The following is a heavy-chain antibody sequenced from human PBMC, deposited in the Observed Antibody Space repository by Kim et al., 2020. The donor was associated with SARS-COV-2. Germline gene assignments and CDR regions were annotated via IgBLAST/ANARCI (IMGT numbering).Heavy chain of an antibody. CDR2: ISSGSSYV. V-gene: IGHV3-21*06. Sequence: GGSLRLSCAGSEFTFTTYSMNWVRQAPGKGLEWVSSISSGSSYVYYGNSVKGRFTISRDNAKNSLYLQMNSLRAEDTAVYYCARAGVHGDYTGAFDIWGQGTMVTVSS. CDR1: EFTFTTYS. CDR3: ARAGVHGDYTGAFDI. J-gene: IGHJ3*02. D-gene: IGHD4-17*01.